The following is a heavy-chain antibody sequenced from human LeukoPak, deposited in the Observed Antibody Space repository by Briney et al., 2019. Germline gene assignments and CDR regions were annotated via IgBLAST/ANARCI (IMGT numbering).Heavy chain of an antibody. CDR3: ASSFSVPDSEGAFDI. CDR2: ISYDGSNK. V-gene: IGHV3-30*01. D-gene: IGHD2-21*02. J-gene: IGHJ3*02. Sequence: SGESLRLSCAASGFTFSSSAMHWVSQAPGKGLEWVADISYDGSNKYYADSVKGRFPISRDNSKNTLYLQMNSLRAEDTAVYSCASSFSVPDSEGAFDIWGQGTMVTVSS. CDR1: GFTFSSSA.